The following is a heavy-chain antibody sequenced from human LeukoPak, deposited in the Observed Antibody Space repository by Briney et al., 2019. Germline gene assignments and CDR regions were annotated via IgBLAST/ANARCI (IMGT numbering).Heavy chain of an antibody. CDR3: ARRSKLLWFGEDSGTFDI. J-gene: IGHJ3*02. D-gene: IGHD3-10*01. Sequence: SETLSLTCTVSGGSISSSGYYWGWIRQPPGKGLEWIGNIYYSGSTYYNPSLKSRVTISVDTSKNQFSLKLNSVTAADTAVCYCARRSKLLWFGEDSGTFDIWGQGTMVTVSS. V-gene: IGHV4-39*01. CDR1: GGSISSSGYY. CDR2: IYYSGST.